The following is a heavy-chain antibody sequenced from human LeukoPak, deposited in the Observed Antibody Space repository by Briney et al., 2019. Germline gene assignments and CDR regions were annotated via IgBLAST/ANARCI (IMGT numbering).Heavy chain of an antibody. CDR1: GFTVSSNY. V-gene: IGHV4-59*02. Sequence: PGGSLRLSCAASGFTVSSNYMSWVRQPPGKGLEWIGYIYYSESTNYNPSLKSRATISVDTSKNQFSLRLTSVTAADTAVYYCARARRDSNFDWLFDYWGQGTLVTVSS. D-gene: IGHD3-9*01. CDR2: IYYSEST. J-gene: IGHJ4*02. CDR3: ARARRDSNFDWLFDY.